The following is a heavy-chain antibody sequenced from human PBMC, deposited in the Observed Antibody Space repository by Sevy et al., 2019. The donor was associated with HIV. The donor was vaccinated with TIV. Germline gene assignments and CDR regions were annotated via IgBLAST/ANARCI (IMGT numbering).Heavy chain of an antibody. CDR3: ARGRGDPREDCFDY. Sequence: GGSLRLSCAASGFTFNIYSMNWVRQAPGKGLEWVSSISGSSSYIFYADSVKGRFTISRDNAKNSLYLQMNSLRADDTAVYYCARGRGDPREDCFDYWGQGTLVTVSS. J-gene: IGHJ4*02. CDR1: GFTFNIYS. CDR2: ISGSSSYI. D-gene: IGHD2-21*02. V-gene: IGHV3-21*01.